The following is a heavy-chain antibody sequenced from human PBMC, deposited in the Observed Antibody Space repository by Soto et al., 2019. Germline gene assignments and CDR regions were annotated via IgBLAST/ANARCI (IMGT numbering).Heavy chain of an antibody. V-gene: IGHV1-69*13. J-gene: IGHJ4*02. CDR1: GGTFSSYA. CDR2: IIPIFGTA. Sequence: WASVKVSCKASGGTFSSYAISWVRQAPGQGLEWMGGIIPIFGTANYAQKFQGRVTITADESKNTLYLQMNSLRAEDTAVYYCAAMGYYDYWGQGTLVTVSS. CDR3: AAMGYYDY. D-gene: IGHD3-22*01.